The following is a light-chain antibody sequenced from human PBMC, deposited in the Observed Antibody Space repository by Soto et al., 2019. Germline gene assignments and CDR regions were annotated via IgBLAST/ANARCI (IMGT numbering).Light chain of an antibody. V-gene: IGKV3-11*01. CDR2: DAS. Sequence: EIVLTQSPGTLSLSPGERATLSCRASQSIDNYLAWYQQKPGQAPRLLLYDASNRATGIPAKFSGSGSGTDFTLTISSLEPEDFAVCYCQQRANRPLTFGGGTKVEIK. CDR3: QQRANRPLT. J-gene: IGKJ4*01. CDR1: QSIDNY.